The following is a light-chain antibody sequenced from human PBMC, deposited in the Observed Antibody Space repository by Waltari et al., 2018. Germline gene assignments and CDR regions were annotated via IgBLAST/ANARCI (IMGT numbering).Light chain of an antibody. CDR3: CSFTARGTWI. Sequence: QSALTQPGSVSGSPGQSITISCTGTSSDVGAYGYVSWDQQKPDKAPKLLIFGVNNRALGVSNRFSGSKSGNTASLTISGLQAEDESDYYCCSFTARGTWIFGGGTRLTVV. V-gene: IGLV2-14*03. CDR2: GVN. J-gene: IGLJ2*01. CDR1: SSDVGAYGY.